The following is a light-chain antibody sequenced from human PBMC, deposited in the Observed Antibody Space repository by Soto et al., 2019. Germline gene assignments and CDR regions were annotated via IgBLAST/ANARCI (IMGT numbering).Light chain of an antibody. CDR1: QSVSNTN. CDR2: GAS. V-gene: IGKV3-20*01. CDR3: QQYGSAPRT. J-gene: IGKJ1*01. Sequence: EIVLTQSPGTLSLSPGERATLSCRASQSVSNTNLAWYQQTPGQAPRLLIYGASSRATGIPDRFSGSGSGPDFTLTISRLEPEDFAVYYCQQYGSAPRTFGQGTKVEIK.